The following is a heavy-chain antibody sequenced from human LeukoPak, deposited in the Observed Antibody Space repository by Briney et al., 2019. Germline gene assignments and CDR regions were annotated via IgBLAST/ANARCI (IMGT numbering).Heavy chain of an antibody. CDR3: ARSSGYDLYFDY. J-gene: IGHJ4*02. CDR2: IIPILGIA. CDR1: GGTFSSYA. V-gene: IGHV1-69*04. D-gene: IGHD5-12*01. Sequence: SVKVSRKASGGTFSSYAISWVRQAPGQGLEWMGRIIPILGIANYAQKFQGRVTITADKSTSTAYMELSSLRSEDTAVYYCARSSGYDLYFDYWGQGTLVTVSS.